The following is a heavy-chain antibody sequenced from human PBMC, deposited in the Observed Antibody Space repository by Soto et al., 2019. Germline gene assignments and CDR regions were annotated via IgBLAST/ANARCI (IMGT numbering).Heavy chain of an antibody. V-gene: IGHV1-69*01. CDR1: GGGNLRDYR. CDR3: ARGGVGENFGAVY. CDR2: IIPKLGSA. D-gene: IGHD1-26*01. Sequence: QVQLVQSGAEVKEPGSSVKVSCKASGGGNLRDYRTTWVRRAPGQGLEWMGGIIPKLGSANYSQKFQGRGKITAHESTNSVYMELRSLRSDVTAVYYCARGGVGENFGAVYWGQGTPVTVSS. J-gene: IGHJ4*02.